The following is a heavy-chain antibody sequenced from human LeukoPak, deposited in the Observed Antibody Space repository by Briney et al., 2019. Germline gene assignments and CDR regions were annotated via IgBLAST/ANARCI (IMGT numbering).Heavy chain of an antibody. CDR1: EFSLSDYG. V-gene: IGHV3-33*01. CDR2: MWYDGSRA. D-gene: IGHD3-22*01. CDR3: ARDPYHYYDSSGYLGGYNWFDP. Sequence: GTSLRLSCASSEFSLSDYGMHWVRQAPGKGLEWVAVMWYDGSRALHADSVKGRFTISRDISKNTLYLQMNSLRAEDTAVYYCARDPYHYYDSSGYLGGYNWFDPWGQGTLVTVSS. J-gene: IGHJ5*02.